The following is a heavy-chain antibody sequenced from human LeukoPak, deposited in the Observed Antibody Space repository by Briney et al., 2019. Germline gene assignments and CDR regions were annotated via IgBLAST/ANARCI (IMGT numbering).Heavy chain of an antibody. CDR3: ARTPPYYYDSSGYYVNAFDI. V-gene: IGHV4-59*01. J-gene: IGHJ3*02. Sequence: SETLSLTCTVSGGSISSYYWSWIRQPPGKGLEWIGYIYYSGSTNYNPSLQSQVTISEDPSKNQFSLKLRSVTAADTAVYYCARTPPYYYDSSGYYVNAFDIWGQGTMVTVSS. D-gene: IGHD3-22*01. CDR1: GGSISSYY. CDR2: IYYSGST.